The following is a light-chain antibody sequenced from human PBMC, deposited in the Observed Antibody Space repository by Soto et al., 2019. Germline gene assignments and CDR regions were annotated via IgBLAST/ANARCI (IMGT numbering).Light chain of an antibody. CDR2: DSF. Sequence: DIQMTQSPSSLSASVGDRITISCRASQRINTFLHWYQQQPGKAPKLLIHDSFTLHSGVPSRFSCSGSGTDFTITISDLQPEDSATYYCQQSYSSDPITFGQGTRLDIK. CDR1: QRINTF. CDR3: QQSYSSDPIT. V-gene: IGKV1-39*01. J-gene: IGKJ5*01.